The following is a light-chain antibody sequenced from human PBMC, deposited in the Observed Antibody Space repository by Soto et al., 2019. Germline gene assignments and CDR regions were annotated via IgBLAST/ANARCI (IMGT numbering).Light chain of an antibody. Sequence: EIVLTQSPAALSVSPGERVTLSCWASQSVGSTLNWYQQRPGQAPRLLIYAASIRATGIPDRFSGSGSGTDFTLTISRLEPEDFAVYYCQQYGSLSWTFGQGTKVDIK. CDR3: QQYGSLSWT. J-gene: IGKJ1*01. V-gene: IGKV3-20*01. CDR2: AAS. CDR1: QSVGST.